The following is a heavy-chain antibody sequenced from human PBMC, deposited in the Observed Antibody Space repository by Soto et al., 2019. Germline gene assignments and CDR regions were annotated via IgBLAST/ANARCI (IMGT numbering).Heavy chain of an antibody. CDR1: GYTLTELS. V-gene: IGHV1-24*01. CDR2: FDPEDGET. D-gene: IGHD5-18*01. CDR3: ATVHLRYGYPSWFDP. Sequence: ASVKVSCKVSGYTLTELSMHWLRQAPGKGLEWMGGFDPEDGETIYAQKFQGRVTMTEDTSTDTAYMELSSLRSEDTAVYYCATVHLRYGYPSWFDPWGQGTLVTVSS. J-gene: IGHJ5*02.